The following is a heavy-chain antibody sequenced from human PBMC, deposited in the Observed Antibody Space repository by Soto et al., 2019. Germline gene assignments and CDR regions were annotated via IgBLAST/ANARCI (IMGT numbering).Heavy chain of an antibody. D-gene: IGHD3-16*01. Sequence: QVQLVQSGAEVKKPGSSVKVSCQASGGTFSSYTISWVRQAPGHGLELMGGIIPVFGTPTDAPKFQGRVTIPSDDSATTASIEVTGLASRQPAVYYRAIGPRSVRGGIGVWRQGTTVTVAS. CDR3: AIGPRSVRGGIGV. CDR1: GGTFSSYT. V-gene: IGHV1-69*01. CDR2: IIPVFGTP. J-gene: IGHJ6*02.